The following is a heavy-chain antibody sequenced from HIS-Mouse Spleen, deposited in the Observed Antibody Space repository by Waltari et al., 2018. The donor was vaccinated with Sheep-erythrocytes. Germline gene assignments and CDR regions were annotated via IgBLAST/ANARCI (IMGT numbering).Heavy chain of an antibody. V-gene: IGHV3-74*01. J-gene: IGHJ4*02. CDR3: ARALSFDY. CDR1: GLPFSSYC. D-gene: IGHD3-10*01. CDR2: INSDGSST. Sequence: EVQLVESGGGLVQPGGSLRLSCAASGLPFSSYCLHWVRQAPGKGLVWFSRINSDGSSTSYADSVKGRFTISRDNAKNTLYLQMNSLRAEDTAVYYCARALSFDYWGQGTLVTVSS.